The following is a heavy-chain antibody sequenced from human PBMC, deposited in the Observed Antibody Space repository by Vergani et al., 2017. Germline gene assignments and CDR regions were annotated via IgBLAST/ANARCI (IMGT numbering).Heavy chain of an antibody. CDR3: VEDQGYGAHDNFDY. CDR2: ISSNVGST. Sequence: EVQLVESGGGLVQPGGSLRLSCSASGFTFSSYAMHWVRPAPGKGLEYVSAISSNVGSTYYADSVEGRFTISIDNSKNTLYLQMSSQRAVDTAVYYCVEDQGYGAHDNFDYWGQGTLVTVSS. D-gene: IGHD5-18*01. CDR1: GFTFSSYA. J-gene: IGHJ4*02. V-gene: IGHV3-64D*06.